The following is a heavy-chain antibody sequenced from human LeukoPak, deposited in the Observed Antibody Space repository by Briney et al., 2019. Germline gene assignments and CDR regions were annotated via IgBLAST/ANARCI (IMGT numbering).Heavy chain of an antibody. Sequence: PGGSLRLSCTVSGFTFSAHRMSWVRQAPGKGLEWVANIYQGGSETHYVDSVKGRFTISRDNAKNSLYLQMNSLRAEDTAVYYCARDAGSSVRGIFDYWGQGTLVTVSS. CDR2: IYQGGSET. CDR3: ARDAGSSVRGIFDY. V-gene: IGHV3-7*01. J-gene: IGHJ4*02. D-gene: IGHD2-2*01. CDR1: GFTFSAHR.